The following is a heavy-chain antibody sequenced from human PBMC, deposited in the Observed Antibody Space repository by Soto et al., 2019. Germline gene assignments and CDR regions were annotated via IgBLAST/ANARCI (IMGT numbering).Heavy chain of an antibody. J-gene: IGHJ4*02. V-gene: IGHV4-4*02. CDR2: IYHTGTT. D-gene: IGHD3-10*01. CDR3: AGSVHF. Sequence: QVQLQESGPGLVNPSGTLSLTCAVSGASINRDNWWTWVRQPPGKGLEGIGDIYHTGTTNYDSSLKSRATISIDESKNHFSLNLNSVTAADTAVYYCAGSVHFWGQGTLVAVSS. CDR1: GASINRDNW.